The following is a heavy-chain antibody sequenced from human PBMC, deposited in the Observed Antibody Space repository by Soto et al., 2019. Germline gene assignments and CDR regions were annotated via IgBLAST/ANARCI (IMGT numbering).Heavy chain of an antibody. Sequence: QVQLVQSGAEVKKPGASVKVSCKASGYTFTSYAMHWVRQAPGQRLEWMGWINAGNGNTKYSQKFQGRVTITRDTSARTAYMELSSLRSEDTAVYCCERGVGSGLSDYWGQGTLVTVSS. V-gene: IGHV1-3*01. CDR1: GYTFTSYA. J-gene: IGHJ4*02. CDR3: ERGVGSGLSDY. CDR2: INAGNGNT. D-gene: IGHD1-26*01.